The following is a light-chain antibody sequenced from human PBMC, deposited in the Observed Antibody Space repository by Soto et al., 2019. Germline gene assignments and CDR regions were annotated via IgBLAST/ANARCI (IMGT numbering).Light chain of an antibody. Sequence: HSVLTQPASVSGSPGQSVTISCTRPRSDIGDSNFISWYQHSPGKAPRLLIYEVNNRPSGVSRRFSGSKAGNTASLTISGLLDDDEADYFCASFRSGTILVFGSGTKLTVL. V-gene: IGLV2-14*01. CDR2: EVN. CDR1: RSDIGDSNF. J-gene: IGLJ1*01. CDR3: ASFRSGTILV.